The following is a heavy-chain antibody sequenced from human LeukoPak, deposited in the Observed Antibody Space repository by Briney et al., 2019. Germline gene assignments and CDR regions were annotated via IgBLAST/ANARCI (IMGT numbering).Heavy chain of an antibody. CDR2: ISSSGSTI. CDR3: ARSLIQLWSYYGMDV. CDR1: GFTFSDYY. Sequence: PGGSLRLSCAASGFTFSDYYMSWIRQAPGKGLEWVSYISSSGSTIYYADSVKGRFTISRDNAKNSLYLQMNSLRAEDTAVYYCARSLIQLWSYYGMDVWGQGTTVTVSS. V-gene: IGHV3-11*01. J-gene: IGHJ6*02. D-gene: IGHD5-18*01.